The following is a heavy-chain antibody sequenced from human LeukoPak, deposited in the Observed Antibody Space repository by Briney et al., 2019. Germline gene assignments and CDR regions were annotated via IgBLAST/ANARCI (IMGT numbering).Heavy chain of an antibody. J-gene: IGHJ5*02. V-gene: IGHV1-18*01. CDR3: VRDWEWKAARSLFDP. CDR2: TSGDNVNT. CDR1: GYTFINYG. D-gene: IGHD6-6*01. Sequence: ASVKVSCKASGYTFINYGISWVRQARGQGLEWMGWTSGDNVNTYYAQKFLGRVIMTTDTSTTTAYMELRSLRPDDTAVYYCVRDWEWKAARSLFDPWGQGTRVTVSS.